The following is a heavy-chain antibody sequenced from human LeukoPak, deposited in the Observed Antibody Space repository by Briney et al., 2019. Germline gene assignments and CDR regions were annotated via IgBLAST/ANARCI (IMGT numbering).Heavy chain of an antibody. J-gene: IGHJ3*02. CDR3: ARRDWHDAFDI. D-gene: IGHD3/OR15-3a*01. CDR2: IYYSGST. CDR1: GGSISSYY. V-gene: IGHV4-59*01. Sequence: SETQSLTCTVSGGSISSYYWSWIRQPPGKGREWIGYIYYSGSTNYNPSLKSRVTISVDTSKNQFSLKLSSVTAADTAVYYCARRDWHDAFDIWGQGTMVTVSS.